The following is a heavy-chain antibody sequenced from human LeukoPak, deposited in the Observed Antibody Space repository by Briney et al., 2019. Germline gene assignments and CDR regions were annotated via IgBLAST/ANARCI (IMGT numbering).Heavy chain of an antibody. Sequence: PSETLSLTCTVSGGSISSSSYYWGWTRQPPGKGLEWIGSIYYSGSTYYNPSLKSRVTISVDTSKNQFSLKLSSVTAADTAVYYCARHASEDYDILTGYSFDYWGQGTLVTVSS. D-gene: IGHD3-9*01. V-gene: IGHV4-39*01. CDR1: GGSISSSSYY. J-gene: IGHJ4*02. CDR3: ARHASEDYDILTGYSFDY. CDR2: IYYSGST.